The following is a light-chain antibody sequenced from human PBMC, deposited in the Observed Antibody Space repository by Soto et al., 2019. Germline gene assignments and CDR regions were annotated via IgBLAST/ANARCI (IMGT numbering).Light chain of an antibody. Sequence: EIVLTQSPGTLSLSPGERATLSCRASQSVANNYLAWYQQKPGQAPRFLIYDASSRATGIPDRFSGSGYGTDFTLTISRLEPEDFAVYYCDQYGSTPLTFGGGTKVEIK. J-gene: IGKJ4*01. CDR1: QSVANNY. CDR3: DQYGSTPLT. V-gene: IGKV3-20*01. CDR2: DAS.